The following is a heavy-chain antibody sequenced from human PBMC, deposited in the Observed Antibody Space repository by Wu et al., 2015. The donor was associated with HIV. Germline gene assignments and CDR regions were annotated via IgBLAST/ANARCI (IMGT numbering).Heavy chain of an antibody. CDR1: GYTFPNYG. CDR3: ASTSSSSVGGXILDY. CDR2: ISVYNGNT. V-gene: IGHV1-18*03. Sequence: QVQLVQSGGEVKKPGASVKVSCKASGYTFPNYGISWVRQAPGQGLEWMGWISVYNGNTNYAQTFQGRVTMTADTSTSTAYMELRSLRSDDMAVYYCASTSSSSVGGXILDYVGQGTLVTVSS. J-gene: IGHJ4*02. D-gene: IGHD6-13*01.